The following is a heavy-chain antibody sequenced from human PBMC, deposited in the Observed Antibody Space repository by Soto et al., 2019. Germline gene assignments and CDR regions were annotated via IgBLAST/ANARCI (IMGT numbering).Heavy chain of an antibody. V-gene: IGHV1-18*01. D-gene: IGHD6-19*01. J-gene: IGHJ3*02. CDR1: VYTFTSYG. CDR3: ARGRSGPPAQWLVLGAFDI. CDR2: ISAYNGNT. Sequence: GASVKVSCKASVYTFTSYGISWVRQAPGQGLEWMGWISAYNGNTNYAQKLQGRVTMTTDTSTSTAYMELMSLRSDDTAVYYCARGRSGPPAQWLVLGAFDIWGQGTMVTVSS.